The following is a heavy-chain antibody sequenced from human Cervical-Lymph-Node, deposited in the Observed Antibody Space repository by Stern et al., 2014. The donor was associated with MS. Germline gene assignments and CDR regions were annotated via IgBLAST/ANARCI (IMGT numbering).Heavy chain of an antibody. V-gene: IGHV1-18*01. Sequence: QMQLVQSGAEVKKPGASVKVSCKTSGYTFSSYDISWVRQAPGQGLEWMGWISAYNDNTNYAEKLQGRATMTTDTFTSTAYMELRSLRSDDTAVYYCARTYGGSWSDYWGQGTLVTVSS. CDR1: GYTFSSYD. CDR2: ISAYNDNT. CDR3: ARTYGGSWSDY. J-gene: IGHJ4*02. D-gene: IGHD4/OR15-4a*01.